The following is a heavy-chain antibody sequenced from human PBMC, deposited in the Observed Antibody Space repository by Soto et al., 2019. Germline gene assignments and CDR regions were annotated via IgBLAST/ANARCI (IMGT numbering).Heavy chain of an antibody. Sequence: GGSLKLSCAASGFTFSSYAMHWVRQAPGKGLEWVAVISYDGSNKYYADSVKGRFTISRDNSKNTLYLQMNSLRAEDTAVYYCAREWGTNWGPFDYWGQGTLVTVSS. CDR3: AREWGTNWGPFDY. CDR1: GFTFSSYA. D-gene: IGHD7-27*01. CDR2: ISYDGSNK. J-gene: IGHJ4*02. V-gene: IGHV3-30*04.